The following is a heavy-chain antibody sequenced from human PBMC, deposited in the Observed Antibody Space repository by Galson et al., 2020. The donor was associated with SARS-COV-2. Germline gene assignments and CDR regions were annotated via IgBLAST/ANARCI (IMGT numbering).Heavy chain of an antibody. V-gene: IGHV4-31*03. Sequence: SETLSLTCTVSGGSISSGGYYWSWIRQHPGKGLEWIGYIYYSGSTYYNPSLKSRVTISVDTSKNQFSLKLSSVTAADTAVYYCARDILPTEGGMDVWGQGATVTVSS. CDR1: GGSISSGGYY. J-gene: IGHJ6*02. CDR3: ARDILPTEGGMDV. CDR2: IYYSGST. D-gene: IGHD1-26*01.